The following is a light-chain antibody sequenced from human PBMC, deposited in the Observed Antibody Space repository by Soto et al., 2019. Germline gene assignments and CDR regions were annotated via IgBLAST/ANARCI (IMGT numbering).Light chain of an antibody. V-gene: IGKV1-39*01. CDR1: QTINNY. CDR3: QQSSTARA. Sequence: DIQMTQSPSSVSASVGDRVTITCRASQTINNYLNWYQQKPGKAPKLLIYTASSLQSGVPSRFSGSRSGTDFTLTISSLQPEDFATYYCQQSSTARAFGQGTKVDIK. CDR2: TAS. J-gene: IGKJ1*01.